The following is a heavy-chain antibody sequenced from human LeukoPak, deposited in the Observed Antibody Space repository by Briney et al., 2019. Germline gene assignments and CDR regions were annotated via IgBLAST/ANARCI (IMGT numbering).Heavy chain of an antibody. CDR3: ARGSRGWYEGEY. J-gene: IGHJ4*02. CDR2: ISTTRSYI. D-gene: IGHD6-19*01. Sequence: GGSLRLSCAASGFSFSSYSMHWVRQAPGKGLEWLSFISTTRSYIYYVDSGKGQLPISRDNAKNSLYLKMTGRGAEDRAVYSCARGSRGWYEGEYWGEKTLLTASS. V-gene: IGHV3-21*01. CDR1: GFSFSSYS.